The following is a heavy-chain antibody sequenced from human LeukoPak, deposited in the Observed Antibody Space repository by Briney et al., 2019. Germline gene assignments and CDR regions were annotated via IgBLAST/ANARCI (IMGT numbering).Heavy chain of an antibody. CDR1: GYTFTSYA. CDR3: ALYYDILTGHGTFDY. D-gene: IGHD3-9*01. J-gene: IGHJ4*02. Sequence: ASVKVSCKASGYTFTSYAMHWVRQAPGQRLEWMGWINAGNGNTKYSQKFQGRVTITRDTSASTAYMELSSLRSEDTAVYYCALYYDILTGHGTFDYWGQGTLVTVSS. CDR2: INAGNGNT. V-gene: IGHV1-3*01.